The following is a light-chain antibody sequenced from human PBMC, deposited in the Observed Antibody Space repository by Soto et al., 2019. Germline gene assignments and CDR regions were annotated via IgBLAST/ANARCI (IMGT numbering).Light chain of an antibody. CDR2: GAS. CDR3: QQYGTSLRGS. CDR1: QNIMSNY. Sequence: ETALSQSPGTLCLSQGERATLSCWGIQNIMSNYLAWYRQSPGQAPRLLIYGASNRAAGVPDRFSGSGSGTDFTLTITRLEPEDFAVYYCQQYGTSLRGSFGQGTKVDIK. V-gene: IGKV3-20*01. J-gene: IGKJ1*01.